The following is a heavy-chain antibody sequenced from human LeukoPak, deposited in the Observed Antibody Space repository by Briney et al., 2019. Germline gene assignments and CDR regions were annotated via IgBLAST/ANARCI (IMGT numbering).Heavy chain of an antibody. V-gene: IGHV1-69*02. Sequence: GASVKVSCKASGGTFSSYTISWVRQAPGQGLEWMGRIIPILGIANYAQKFQGRVTITADKSTSTAYMELSSLRSEDTAVYYCATGYCSSTSCLHMNWFDHWGQGTLVTVSS. CDR1: GGTFSSYT. J-gene: IGHJ5*02. CDR2: IIPILGIA. D-gene: IGHD2-2*01. CDR3: ATGYCSSTSCLHMNWFDH.